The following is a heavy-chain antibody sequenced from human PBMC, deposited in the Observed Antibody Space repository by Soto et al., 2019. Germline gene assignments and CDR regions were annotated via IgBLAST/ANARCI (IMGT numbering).Heavy chain of an antibody. D-gene: IGHD6-13*01. CDR2: IYPDNSDT. V-gene: IGHV5-51*01. CDR1: GYNFAGYW. CDR3: ARQGATAATLRLIWFDP. J-gene: IGHJ5*02. Sequence: VQLVQSGAEVKKPGESLKISCQGSGYNFAGYWIAWVRQMPGKGLEWMGIIYPDNSDTRYSRSFQGQVTISADKSISTAYLQWSSLKASDTAVYYCARQGATAATLRLIWFDPWGQGSRVTVSS.